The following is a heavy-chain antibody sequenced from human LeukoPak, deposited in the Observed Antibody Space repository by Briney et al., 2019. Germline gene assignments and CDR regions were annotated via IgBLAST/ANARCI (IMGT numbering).Heavy chain of an antibody. V-gene: IGHV4-38-2*02. J-gene: IGHJ6*03. CDR3: ARGRITMVRGVIITKPDYYYYYMDV. Sequence: SETLSLTCTVSGYSISSGYYWGWIRQPPGKGLEWIGSIYHSGSTYYNPSLKSRVTISVDTSKNQFSLKLSSVTAADTAVYYCARGRITMVRGVIITKPDYYYYYMDVWGKGTTVTISS. CDR1: GYSISSGYY. D-gene: IGHD3-10*01. CDR2: IYHSGST.